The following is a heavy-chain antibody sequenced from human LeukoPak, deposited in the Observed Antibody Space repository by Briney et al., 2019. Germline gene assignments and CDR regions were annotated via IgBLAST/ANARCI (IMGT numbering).Heavy chain of an antibody. Sequence: ASVKVSCKASGYTFTGYFIHWVRQAPGQGLEWMGWINPNSGGTNYAQKFQGRVTMTRDTSISTAYVELSRLRSDDTAVYYCARDRVYCSGGSCYPLCMDAWGKGTTVTISS. CDR3: ARDRVYCSGGSCYPLCMDA. CDR2: INPNSGGT. V-gene: IGHV1-2*02. J-gene: IGHJ6*03. CDR1: GYTFTGYF. D-gene: IGHD2-15*01.